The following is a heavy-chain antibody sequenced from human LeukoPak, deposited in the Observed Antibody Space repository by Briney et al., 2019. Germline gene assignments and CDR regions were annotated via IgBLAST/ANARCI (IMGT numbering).Heavy chain of an antibody. CDR3: AKAGEEVATISPFEM. CDR2: IYYSGST. J-gene: IGHJ3*02. V-gene: IGHV4-59*12. Sequence: SETLSLTCTVSGGSISSYYWGWIRQPPGKGLEWIGYIYYSGSTNYNPSLKSRVTISVDTSKNQFSLKLSSVTAADTAVYYCAKAGEEVATISPFEMWGQGTKVTVSS. CDR1: GGSISSYY. D-gene: IGHD5-24*01.